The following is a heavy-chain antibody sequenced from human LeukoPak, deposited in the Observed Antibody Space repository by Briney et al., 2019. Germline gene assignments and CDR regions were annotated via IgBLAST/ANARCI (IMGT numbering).Heavy chain of an antibody. J-gene: IGHJ3*02. CDR1: GGSISSYY. CDR2: IYYSGST. D-gene: IGHD6-25*01. V-gene: IGHV4-59*12. CDR3: ASMYSSGWRTYHDAFDI. Sequence: PSETLSLTYTVSGGSISSYYWSWIRQPPGKGLEWIGYIYYSGSTNYNPSLKSRVTISVDTSKNQFSLKLSSVTAADTAVYYCASMYSSGWRTYHDAFDIWGQGTMVTVSS.